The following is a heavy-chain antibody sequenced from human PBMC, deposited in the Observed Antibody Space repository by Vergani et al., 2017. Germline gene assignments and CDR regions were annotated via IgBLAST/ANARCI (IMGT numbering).Heavy chain of an antibody. V-gene: IGHV4-39*01. CDR3: ASETGTVVSGYYGMDV. Sequence: QLQLQESGPGLVKPSETLSLTCTVSGGSISSSSYYWGWIRQPPGKGLEWIGSIYYSGSTYYNPSLKSRVTISVDTSKNQFSLKLSSVTAADMAVYYCASETGTVVSGYYGMDVWGQGTTVTVSS. CDR2: IYYSGST. CDR1: GGSISSSSYY. D-gene: IGHD4-23*01. J-gene: IGHJ6*02.